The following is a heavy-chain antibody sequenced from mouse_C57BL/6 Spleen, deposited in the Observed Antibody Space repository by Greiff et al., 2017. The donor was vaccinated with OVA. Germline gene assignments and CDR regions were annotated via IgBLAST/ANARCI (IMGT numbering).Heavy chain of an antibody. CDR1: GYTFTGYW. J-gene: IGHJ3*01. Sequence: QVQLKQSGAELMKPGASVKLSCKASGYTFTGYWIEWVKQRPGPGLEWIGEILPGSGSTNYNEKFKGKATFTADKSSNTAYMHLSSLTTEDSSIYYCAIRCNYYCSSYGFAYWGQGTLVTVSA. CDR3: AIRCNYYCSSYGFAY. CDR2: ILPGSGST. D-gene: IGHD1-1*01. V-gene: IGHV1-9*01.